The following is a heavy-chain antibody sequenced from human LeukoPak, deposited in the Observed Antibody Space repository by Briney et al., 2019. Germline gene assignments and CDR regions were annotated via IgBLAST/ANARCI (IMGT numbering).Heavy chain of an antibody. D-gene: IGHD3-10*01. Sequence: SETLSLTCTVSGGSISSYYWSWIRQPPGKGLEWIGYIYYSGSTNYNPSLKSRVTKSVDTSKNQFSLKLSSVTAADTAVYYCARGSYGSGSYLGLNWFDPGGQGTLVTVSS. V-gene: IGHV4-59*01. CDR1: GGSISSYY. J-gene: IGHJ5*02. CDR3: ARGSYGSGSYLGLNWFDP. CDR2: IYYSGST.